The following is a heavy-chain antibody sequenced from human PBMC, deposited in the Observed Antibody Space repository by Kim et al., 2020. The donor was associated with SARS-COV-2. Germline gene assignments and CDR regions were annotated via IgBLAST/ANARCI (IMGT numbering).Heavy chain of an antibody. V-gene: IGHV4-39*01. CDR3: ARYSSGFGRYFDL. CDR1: GGSISSSSYY. J-gene: IGHJ2*01. D-gene: IGHD6-19*01. Sequence: SETLSLTCTVSGGSISSSSYYWGWIRQPPGKGLEWIGSIYYSGSTYYNPSLKSRVTISVDTSKNQFSLKLSSVTAADTAVYYCARYSSGFGRYFDLWGRGTLVTVSS. CDR2: IYYSGST.